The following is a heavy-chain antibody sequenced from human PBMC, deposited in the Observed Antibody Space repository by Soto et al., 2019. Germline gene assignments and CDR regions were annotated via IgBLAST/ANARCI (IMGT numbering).Heavy chain of an antibody. D-gene: IGHD2-15*01. CDR1: GGSISSSNW. CDR2: IYHSGST. CDR3: ARAPIYCSGGSCYPYYGMDV. V-gene: IGHV4-4*02. J-gene: IGHJ6*02. Sequence: PSETLSLTCAVSGGSISSSNWWSWVRQPPGKGLEWIGEIYHSGSTNYNPSLKSRVTISVDKSKNQFSLKLSSVTAADTAVYYCARAPIYCSGGSCYPYYGMDVWGQGTTVTVSS.